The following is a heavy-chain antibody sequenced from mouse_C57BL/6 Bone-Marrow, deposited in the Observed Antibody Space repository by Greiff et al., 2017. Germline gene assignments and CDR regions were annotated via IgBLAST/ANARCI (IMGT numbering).Heavy chain of an antibody. Sequence: EVHLVESGGDLVKPGGSLKLSCAASGFTFSSYGMSWVRQTPDKRLEWVATISSGGSYTYYPDSVKGRFTLSRDNAKNTLYLQMSSLKSEDTAMYYCARQFSYSNYDYFDYWGQGTTLTVSS. J-gene: IGHJ2*01. D-gene: IGHD2-5*01. CDR3: ARQFSYSNYDYFDY. V-gene: IGHV5-6*01. CDR2: ISSGGSYT. CDR1: GFTFSSYG.